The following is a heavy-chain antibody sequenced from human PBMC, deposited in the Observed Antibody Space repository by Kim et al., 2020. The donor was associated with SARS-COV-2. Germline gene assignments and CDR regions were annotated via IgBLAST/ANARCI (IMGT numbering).Heavy chain of an antibody. D-gene: IGHD6-19*01. J-gene: IGHJ4*02. Sequence: ASVKVSCEASGFTFTGYYMHWVRQAPGQGPEWMGRINPNGGATNYAQKFQGRVTMTRDTSITTAHMELSSLTSDDTAVYYCAREVETVAGRYLDYWGQGTLVTVSS. CDR2: INPNGGAT. V-gene: IGHV1-2*06. CDR3: AREVETVAGRYLDY. CDR1: GFTFTGYY.